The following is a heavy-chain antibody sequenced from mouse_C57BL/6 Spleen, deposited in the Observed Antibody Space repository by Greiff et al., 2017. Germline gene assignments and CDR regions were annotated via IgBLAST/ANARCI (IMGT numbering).Heavy chain of an antibody. CDR1: GFSFSDYG. J-gene: IGHJ1*03. D-gene: IGHD6-1*01. Sequence: EVQLVESGGGLVKPGGSLKLSCAASGFSFSDYGMHWVRQAPEKGLEWVAYISSGSSTLYYADTVKGRFTISRDNAKNTLFLQMTSLRSEDTAMYYCARLLPHWYFDVWGTGTTVTVSS. CDR2: ISSGSSTL. CDR3: ARLLPHWYFDV. V-gene: IGHV5-17*01.